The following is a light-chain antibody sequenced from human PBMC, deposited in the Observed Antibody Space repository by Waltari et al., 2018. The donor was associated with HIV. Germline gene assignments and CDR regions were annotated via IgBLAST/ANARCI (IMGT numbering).Light chain of an antibody. CDR2: DAS. CDR3: QQYDNGYT. V-gene: IGKV3-15*01. CDR1: QSLSSN. J-gene: IGKJ2*01. Sequence: EIVMTQSPATLSVSPGERATLSCRASQSLSSNLAWYQQNPGQAPRLLIYDASTRATGIPARFSGSGSGTEFTLTISSLQSEDFALYYCQQYDNGYTFGQGTKLEIK.